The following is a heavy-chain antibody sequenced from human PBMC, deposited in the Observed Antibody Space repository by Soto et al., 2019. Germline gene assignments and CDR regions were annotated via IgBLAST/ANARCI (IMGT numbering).Heavy chain of an antibody. CDR1: GFTFSSYT. J-gene: IGHJ6*02. Sequence: GGSLRLSCAASGFTFSSYTMIWVRQAPGKGLEWVSSISSSSSYIYYADSVKGRFTISRDNAKNSLYLQMNSLRAEDTAVYYCAQLPLYYYGMDVWGQGTTVTVSS. CDR2: ISSSSSYI. CDR3: AQLPLYYYGMDV. V-gene: IGHV3-21*06. D-gene: IGHD1-1*01.